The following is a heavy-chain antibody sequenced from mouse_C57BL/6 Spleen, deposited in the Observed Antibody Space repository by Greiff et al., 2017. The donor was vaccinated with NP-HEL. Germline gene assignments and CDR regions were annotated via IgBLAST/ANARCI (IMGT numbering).Heavy chain of an antibody. D-gene: IGHD2-5*01. CDR3: ARRGYYYSTFDY. CDR2: IDPSDSYT. V-gene: IGHV1-69*01. J-gene: IGHJ2*01. CDR1: GYTFTSYW. Sequence: VQLQQSGAELVMPGASVKLSCKASGYTFTSYWMHWVKQRPGQGLEWIGEIDPSDSYTNYNQKFKGKSTLTVDKSSSTAYMQLSSLTSEDSAVYYCARRGYYYSTFDYWGQGTTLTVSS.